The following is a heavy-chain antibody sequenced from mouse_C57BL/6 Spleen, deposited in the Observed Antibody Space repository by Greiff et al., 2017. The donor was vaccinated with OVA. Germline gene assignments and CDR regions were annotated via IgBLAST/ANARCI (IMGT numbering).Heavy chain of an antibody. J-gene: IGHJ1*03. CDR3: VRHSTNWGYWYFDV. V-gene: IGHV10-1*01. CDR2: IRSKSNNYAT. CDR1: GFSFNTYA. Sequence: EVKLVESGGGLVQPKGSLKLSCAASGFSFNTYAMNWVRQAPGKGLEWVARIRSKSNNYATYYADSVKDRFTISRDDSESMLYLQMNNLKTEDTAMYYCVRHSTNWGYWYFDVWGTGTTVTVSS. D-gene: IGHD4-1*02.